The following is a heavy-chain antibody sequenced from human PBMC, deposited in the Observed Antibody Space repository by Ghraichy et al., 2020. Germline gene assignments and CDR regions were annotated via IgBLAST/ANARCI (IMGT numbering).Heavy chain of an antibody. CDR1: GFTFSSYW. D-gene: IGHD4-17*01. V-gene: IGHV3-74*01. Sequence: GESLNISCAASGFTFSSYWMHWVRQAPGKGLVWVSRINSDGSSTSYADSVKGRFTISRDNAKNTLYLQMNSLRAEDTAVYYCARGRLTTVTPLSYWGQGTLVTVSS. CDR3: ARGRLTTVTPLSY. CDR2: INSDGSST. J-gene: IGHJ4*02.